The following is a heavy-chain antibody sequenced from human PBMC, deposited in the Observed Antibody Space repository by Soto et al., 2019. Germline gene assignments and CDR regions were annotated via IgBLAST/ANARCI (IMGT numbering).Heavy chain of an antibody. CDR1: GFTFSSYW. J-gene: IGHJ4*02. CDR3: ARGRGCSTGCHNFDY. V-gene: IGHV3-7*01. CDR2: IKQDGSEK. D-gene: IGHD2-2*01. Sequence: EVQLVESGGGLVLPGGSLRLSCAASGFTFSSYWMSWVRQAPGKGLEWVANIKQDGSEKYYVDSVKGRFTISRDNAKNSLYLQMNSLRAEDTAVYYCARGRGCSTGCHNFDYWGQGTLVTVSS.